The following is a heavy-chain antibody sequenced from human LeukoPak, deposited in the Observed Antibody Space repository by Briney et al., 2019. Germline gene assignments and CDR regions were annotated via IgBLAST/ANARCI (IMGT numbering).Heavy chain of an antibody. CDR1: GYTFTSYG. CDR3: ARVLDYYGSGSYVY. V-gene: IGHV1-2*02. D-gene: IGHD3-10*01. J-gene: IGHJ4*02. Sequence: ASVKVSCKASGYTFTSYGISWVRQAPGQGLEWMGWISAYSGGTNYAQKFQGRVTMTRDTSISTAYMELSRLRSDDTAVYYCARVLDYYGSGSYVYWGQGTLVTVSS. CDR2: ISAYSGGT.